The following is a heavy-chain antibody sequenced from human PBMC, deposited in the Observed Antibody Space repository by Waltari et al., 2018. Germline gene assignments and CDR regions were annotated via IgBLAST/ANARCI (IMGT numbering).Heavy chain of an antibody. CDR1: GGTFSSYT. D-gene: IGHD2-15*01. CDR3: AARPDIVVVVAASTDY. J-gene: IGHJ4*02. Sequence: QVQLVQSGAEVKKPGSSVKVSCKASGGTFSSYTISWVRQAPGQGLEWMGRIIPILGIANYAQKFQGRVTITADKSTSTAYMELSSLRSEDTAVYYCAARPDIVVVVAASTDYWGQGTLVTVSS. CDR2: IIPILGIA. V-gene: IGHV1-69*02.